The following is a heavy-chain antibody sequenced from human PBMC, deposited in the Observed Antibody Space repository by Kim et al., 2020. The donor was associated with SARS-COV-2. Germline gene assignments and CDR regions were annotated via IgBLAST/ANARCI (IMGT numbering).Heavy chain of an antibody. Sequence: GGSLRLSCAASGFTFSSYGMHWVRQAPGKGLEWVAVIWYDGSNKYYADSVKGRFTISRDNSKNTLYLQMNSLRAEDTAVYYCARHSGSYSIDYWGQGTLVTVSS. CDR1: GFTFSSYG. CDR3: ARHSGSYSIDY. CDR2: IWYDGSNK. J-gene: IGHJ4*02. D-gene: IGHD1-26*01. V-gene: IGHV3-33*01.